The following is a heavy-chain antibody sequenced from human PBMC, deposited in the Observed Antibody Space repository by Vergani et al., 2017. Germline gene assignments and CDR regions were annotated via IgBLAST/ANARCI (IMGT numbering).Heavy chain of an antibody. D-gene: IGHD3-3*01. Sequence: QVQLQESGPGLVKPSETLSLTCTVSGGSISSYYWSWIRQPPGKGLEWIGYIYYSGSTNYNPSLKSRVTISVDTSKNQFSLKLSSVTAADTAVYYCARGQQDYDFWSGYYYFDYWGQGTLVTVSS. J-gene: IGHJ4*02. CDR2: IYYSGST. CDR3: ARGQQDYDFWSGYYYFDY. V-gene: IGHV4-59*12. CDR1: GGSISSYY.